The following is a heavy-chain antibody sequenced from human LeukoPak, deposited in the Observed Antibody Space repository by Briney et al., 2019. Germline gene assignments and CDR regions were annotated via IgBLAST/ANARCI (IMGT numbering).Heavy chain of an antibody. J-gene: IGHJ3*02. V-gene: IGHV3-48*03. D-gene: IGHD3-22*01. CDR3: AKRGKFKDSSGYYSDAFDI. CDR2: ISSSGSTI. CDR1: GFTFSSYE. Sequence: GGSLRLSCAASGFTFSSYEMNWVRQAPGKGLEWVSYISSSGSTIYYADSVKGRFTISRDNAKNSLYLQMNSLRAEDTAVYYCAKRGKFKDSSGYYSDAFDIWGQGTMVTVSS.